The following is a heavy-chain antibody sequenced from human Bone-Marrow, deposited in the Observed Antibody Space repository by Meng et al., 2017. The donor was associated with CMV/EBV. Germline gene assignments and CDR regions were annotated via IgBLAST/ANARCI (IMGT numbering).Heavy chain of an antibody. CDR3: ARDQGRVRRD. V-gene: IGHV3-30-3*01. CDR1: GFTFSSYA. J-gene: IGHJ4*02. CDR2: ISYDGSNK. Sequence: VQLVESGGGVVRPWGSLRLSCAASGFTFSSYAMHWVRQAPGKGLEWVAVISYDGSNKYYADSVKGRFTISRDNSKNTLYLQMNSLRAEDTAVYYCARDQGRVRRDWGQGTLVTVSS.